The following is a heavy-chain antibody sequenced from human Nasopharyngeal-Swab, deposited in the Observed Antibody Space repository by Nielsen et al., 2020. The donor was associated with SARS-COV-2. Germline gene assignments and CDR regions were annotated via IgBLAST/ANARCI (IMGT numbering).Heavy chain of an antibody. D-gene: IGHD3-3*01. CDR2: IKEDGSQK. Sequence: GESLKISCAVSGFTFSTFWMTWVRQAPGKGLEWVANIKEDGSQKYYLDSVKGRFTISRDNAKNSLYLQMNSLRAEDTAVYYCARWSGYYYYYGMDVWGQGTTVTVSS. J-gene: IGHJ6*02. CDR3: ARWSGYYYYYGMDV. V-gene: IGHV3-7*01. CDR1: GFTFSTFW.